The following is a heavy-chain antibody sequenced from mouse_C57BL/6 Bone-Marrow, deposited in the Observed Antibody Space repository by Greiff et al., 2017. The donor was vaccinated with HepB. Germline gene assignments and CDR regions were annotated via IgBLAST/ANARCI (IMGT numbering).Heavy chain of an antibody. J-gene: IGHJ4*01. CDR3: ARRDYDYDGPHYYAMDC. CDR1: GYTFTSYW. V-gene: IGHV1-69*01. Sequence: QVQLQQPGAELVMPGASVKLSCKASGYTFTSYWMHWVKQRPGQGLEWIGEIDPSDSYTNYNQKFKGKSTLTVDKSSSTAYMQLSSLTSEYSAFYYCARRDYDYDGPHYYAMDCWGQGTSVTVSS. D-gene: IGHD2-4*01. CDR2: IDPSDSYT.